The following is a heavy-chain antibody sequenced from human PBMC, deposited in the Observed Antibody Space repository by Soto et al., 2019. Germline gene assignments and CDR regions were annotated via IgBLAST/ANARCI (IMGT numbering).Heavy chain of an antibody. J-gene: IGHJ4*02. Sequence: EVQLVESGGGLVKPGGSLRLSCAASGFPFSTHSMNWVRQAPGKGPEWVSSINDKSNYIFYADSVNGRFTISRDNAKNSLYLQMNSRGDDDTAVYYCATAPNYYGGCGQGTLGTVSA. CDR1: GFPFSTHS. CDR3: ATAPNYYGG. V-gene: IGHV3-21*06. CDR2: INDKSNYI.